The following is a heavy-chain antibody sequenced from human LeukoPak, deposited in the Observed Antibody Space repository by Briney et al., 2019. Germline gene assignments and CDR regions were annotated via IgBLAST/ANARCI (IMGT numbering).Heavy chain of an antibody. V-gene: IGHV3-23*01. J-gene: IGHJ4*02. D-gene: IGHD1-26*01. CDR2: ISGRGDST. CDR1: GFTFNTYA. CDR3: GKEWWERLPTPTYFDS. Sequence: GGSLRLSCVASGFTFNTYAMSWVRHTPGKGLEWVSTISGRGDSTYYAGSVKGRFTVSRDNSKNTLYLQMNSLRADDTAVYYCGKEWWERLPTPTYFDSWGRGTLVTVSS.